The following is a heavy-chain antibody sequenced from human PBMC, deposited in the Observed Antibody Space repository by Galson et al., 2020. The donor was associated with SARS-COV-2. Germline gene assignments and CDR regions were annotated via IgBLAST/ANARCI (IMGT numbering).Heavy chain of an antibody. D-gene: IGHD1-26*01. CDR1: GFTFDDYA. V-gene: IGHV3-9*01. CDR2: ISWNSGSI. J-gene: IGHJ6*02. CDR3: AKDKRRTGRWYYYYYGMDV. Sequence: SLKISCAASGFTFDDYAMHWVRQAPGKGLEWVSGISWNSGSIGYADSVKGRFTISRDNAKNSLYLQMNSLRAEDTALYYCAKDKRRTGRWYYYYYGMDVWGQGTTVTVSS.